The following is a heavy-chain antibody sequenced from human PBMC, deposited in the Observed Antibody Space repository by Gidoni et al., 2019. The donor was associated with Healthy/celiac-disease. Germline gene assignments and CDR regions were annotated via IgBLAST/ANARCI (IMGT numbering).Heavy chain of an antibody. D-gene: IGHD3-16*01. CDR3: ARDRWGGWFDP. J-gene: IGHJ5*02. CDR2: IYTSGST. Sequence: QVQLQESGPGLVKPSQTLSLTCTVSGGSISSGSYYWSWIRQPAGKGLEWIGRIYTSGSTNYNPSLKSRVTISVDTSKNQFSLKLSSVTAADTAVYYCARDRWGGWFDPWGQGTLVTVSS. CDR1: GGSISSGSYY. V-gene: IGHV4-61*02.